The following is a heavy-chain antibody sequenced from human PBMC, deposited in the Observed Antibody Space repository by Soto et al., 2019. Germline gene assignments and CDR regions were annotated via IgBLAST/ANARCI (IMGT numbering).Heavy chain of an antibody. D-gene: IGHD1-26*01. J-gene: IGHJ3*01. CDR2: IWYDGSNK. V-gene: IGHV3-33*01. Sequence: QVQLVESGGGVVQPGRSLRLSCAASGFTFSSYGMHWVRQAPGKGLEWVAVIWYDGSNKYYADSVKGRFTITRENSKNPVYLQRNSLRTDDTAVNFCATGGTDMVGAGFAFWGQGTMVTVSS. CDR1: GFTFSSYG. CDR3: ATGGTDMVGAGFAF.